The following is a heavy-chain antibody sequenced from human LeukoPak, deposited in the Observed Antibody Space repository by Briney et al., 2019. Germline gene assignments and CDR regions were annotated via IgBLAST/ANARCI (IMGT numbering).Heavy chain of an antibody. CDR1: GFGFNG. Sequence: PGKSLRLSCVASGFGFNGMHWVRQVPGKGLVWVSRIASDGSVTNYADSVKGRFTISRDNAKNTLYLQMNSLRVEDTAVYYCARDRSSFNGMDVWGQGTTVTVSS. J-gene: IGHJ6*02. CDR3: ARDRSSFNGMDV. V-gene: IGHV3-74*01. CDR2: IASDGSVT.